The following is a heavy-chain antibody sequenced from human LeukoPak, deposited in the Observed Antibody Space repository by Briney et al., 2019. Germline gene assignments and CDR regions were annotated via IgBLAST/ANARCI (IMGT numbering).Heavy chain of an antibody. CDR1: GFTFSSYW. V-gene: IGHV3-7*01. Sequence: GGSLRLSCAASGFTFSSYWMSWVRQAPGKGLEWVANMKYDGSEKYSVDSVKGRFTISRDNAKNSLYLQMNSLRAEDTAVYYCARDIEAAGLFLDYWGQGTLVTVSS. CDR2: MKYDGSEK. D-gene: IGHD6-13*01. J-gene: IGHJ4*02. CDR3: ARDIEAAGLFLDY.